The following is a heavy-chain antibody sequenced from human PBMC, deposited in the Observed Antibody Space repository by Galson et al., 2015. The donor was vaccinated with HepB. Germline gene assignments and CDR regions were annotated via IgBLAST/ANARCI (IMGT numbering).Heavy chain of an antibody. V-gene: IGHV3-74*01. D-gene: IGHD1-1*01. Sequence: SLRLSCAASGFTFSDHWMHWVRQAPGKGLLWVSRIKYDGSSTSYADSVKGRFTISRDNAKNTLYLQMNSLRAEDTAVYYCAVGPSIRPTVRGCFLHWGQGSLVTVSS. J-gene: IGHJ1*01. CDR1: GFTFSDHW. CDR3: AVGPSIRPTVRGCFLH. CDR2: IKYDGSST.